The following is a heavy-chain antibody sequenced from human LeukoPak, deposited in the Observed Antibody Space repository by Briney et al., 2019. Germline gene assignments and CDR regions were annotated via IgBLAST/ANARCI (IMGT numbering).Heavy chain of an antibody. CDR3: ARDNHLWTATIFGVVTASSYYYMYA. CDR2: IKQVGYEK. CDR1: GFTFSSYW. Sequence: GGSLRLSGAASGFTFSSYWMSWVHQAPGKGLEWVANIKQVGYEKYYVVPVKGRFTISRDNNDNSLYLQISRLTPDDRTVSYCARDNHLWTATIFGVVTASSYYYMYAWGKRATGTASS. D-gene: IGHD3-3*01. V-gene: IGHV3-7*01. J-gene: IGHJ6*03.